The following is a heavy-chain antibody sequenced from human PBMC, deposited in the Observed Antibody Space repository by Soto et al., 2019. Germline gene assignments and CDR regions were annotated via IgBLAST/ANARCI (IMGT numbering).Heavy chain of an antibody. J-gene: IGHJ3*02. CDR3: TKGWGDI. CDR1: GFTLSSYA. Sequence: EVQLLESGGGLVQPGGSLRLSCTASGFTLSSYAMSWVRQAPGKGLEWVSGYGSSTYYADSVKGRFTISRDNSKNTLFVQMNSLRAEDTAVYYCTKGWGDIWGQGTMVTVSS. D-gene: IGHD1-26*01. CDR2: GYGSST. V-gene: IGHV3-23*01.